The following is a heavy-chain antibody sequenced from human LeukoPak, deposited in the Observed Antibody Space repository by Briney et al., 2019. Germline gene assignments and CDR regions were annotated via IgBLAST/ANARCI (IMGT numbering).Heavy chain of an antibody. D-gene: IGHD3-3*01. V-gene: IGHV3-23*01. CDR2: ISGSGGST. CDR1: GFTFSSYA. Sequence: PGGSLRLSCAASGFTFSSYAMSWVRQAPGKGLEWVSTISGSGGSTYYADSAKGRFTISRDNSENTLYLQMNSLRAEDTAVYYCAKDKTYDDFWSGHDAFDIWGQGTMVTVSS. CDR3: AKDKTYDDFWSGHDAFDI. J-gene: IGHJ3*02.